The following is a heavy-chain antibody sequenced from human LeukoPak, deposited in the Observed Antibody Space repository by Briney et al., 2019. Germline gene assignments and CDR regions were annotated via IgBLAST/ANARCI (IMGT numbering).Heavy chain of an antibody. CDR1: GFTFSSYG. V-gene: IGHV3-30*18. D-gene: IGHD2-2*01. Sequence: PGRPLRLSCAASGFTFSSYGMHWVRQAPGKGLEWVAVISYDGSNKYYADSVKGRFTISRDNSKNTLYLQMNSLRAEDTAVYYCAKDYCSSTSCPNYWGQGTLVTVSS. CDR3: AKDYCSSTSCPNY. CDR2: ISYDGSNK. J-gene: IGHJ4*02.